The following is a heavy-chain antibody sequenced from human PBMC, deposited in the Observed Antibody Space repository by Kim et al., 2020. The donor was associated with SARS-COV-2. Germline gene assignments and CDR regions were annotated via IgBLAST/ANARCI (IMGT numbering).Heavy chain of an antibody. J-gene: IGHJ4*02. Sequence: PTYAQGFTGRFVFSLDTSVSTAYLQISSLKAEDTAVYYCARDSGVDSSSLWGQGTLVTVSS. CDR2: P. V-gene: IGHV7-4-1*02. CDR3: ARDSGVDSSSL. D-gene: IGHD6-13*01.